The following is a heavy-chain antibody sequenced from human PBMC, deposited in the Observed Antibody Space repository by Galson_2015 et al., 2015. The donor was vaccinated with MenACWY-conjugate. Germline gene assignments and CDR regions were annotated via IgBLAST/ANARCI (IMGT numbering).Heavy chain of an antibody. D-gene: IGHD1-26*01. V-gene: IGHV3-15*07. CDR1: GFTFSNAW. J-gene: IGHJ3*02. Sequence: SLRLSCAASGFTFSNAWVEWVRQAPGKGLEWVGRIKSNRLGAATDYAAPVRGRFTITRDDSKNTLYLQMNSLTIEDAALYYCATDWGSGSHYVGALDIWGQGAMVTVSS. CDR3: ATDWGSGSHYVGALDI. CDR2: IKSNRLGAAT.